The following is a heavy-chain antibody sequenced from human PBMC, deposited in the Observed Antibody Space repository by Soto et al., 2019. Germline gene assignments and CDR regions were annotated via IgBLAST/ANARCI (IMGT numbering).Heavy chain of an antibody. CDR1: GGSISSYY. J-gene: IGHJ6*02. CDR2: IYYSGST. CDR3: AREKRVTEGYYYYGMDV. D-gene: IGHD4-4*01. Sequence: SETLSLTCTVSGGSISSYYWSWIRQPPGKGLEWIGYIYYSGSTNYNPSLKSRVTMSVDTSKNQFSLKLSSVTAADTAVYYCAREKRVTEGYYYYGMDVWGQGTTVTVSS. V-gene: IGHV4-59*01.